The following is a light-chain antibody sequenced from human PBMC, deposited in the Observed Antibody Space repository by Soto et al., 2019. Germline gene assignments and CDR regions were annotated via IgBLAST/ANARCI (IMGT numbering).Light chain of an antibody. CDR3: QQRRSWQVT. CDR1: QSVSSNS. Sequence: GESASLAWRTSQSVSSNSLAWHQQKPGQAPRLLMYAASSRAAGIPDRFSGSGSGTDFTLTISSLEPEDFAGYYCQQRRSWQVTFGQRARLEI. V-gene: IGKV3D-20*02. CDR2: AAS. J-gene: IGKJ5*01.